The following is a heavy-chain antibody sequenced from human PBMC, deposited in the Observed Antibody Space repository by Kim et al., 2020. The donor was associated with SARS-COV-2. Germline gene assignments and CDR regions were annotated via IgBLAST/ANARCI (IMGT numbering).Heavy chain of an antibody. CDR3: ARGATMVQGVILYYYYGMDV. Sequence: ASVKVSCKASGYTFTSYAMNWVRQAPGQGLEWMGWINTNTGNPTYAQGFTGRFVFSLDTSVSTAYLQISSLKAEDTAVYYCARGATMVQGVILYYYYGMDVWGQRTTVTVSS. J-gene: IGHJ6*02. CDR1: GYTFTSYA. CDR2: INTNTGNP. D-gene: IGHD3-10*01. V-gene: IGHV7-4-1*02.